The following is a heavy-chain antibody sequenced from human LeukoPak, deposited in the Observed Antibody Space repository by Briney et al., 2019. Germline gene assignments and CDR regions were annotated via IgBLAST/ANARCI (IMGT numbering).Heavy chain of an antibody. CDR3: ARDGGGWNFDY. CDR1: GFTFSDHA. CDR2: INGNGGGS. J-gene: IGHJ4*01. D-gene: IGHD6-19*01. Sequence: GGSLRLSCAASGFTFSDHAMSWVRQAPAKGLEWVSSINGNGGGSYYIDSVKGRFTISRDNSKNTLYLQMNSLRADDAAVYYCARDGGGWNFDYWGHGTLVTVSS. V-gene: IGHV3-23*01.